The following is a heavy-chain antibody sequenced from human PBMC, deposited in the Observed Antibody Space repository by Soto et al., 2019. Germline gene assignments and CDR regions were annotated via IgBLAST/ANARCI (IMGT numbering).Heavy chain of an antibody. Sequence: SQTLSLTCAISGDSVSSNSAAWNGIRQSPSRGLEWLGRTYYRSKWYNDYAVSVKSRITINPDTSKNQISLQLNSVTPEDTAVYYCATGTATASKLSYCGMDVWGKGTTVTASS. D-gene: IGHD2-21*02. CDR2: TYYRSKWYN. CDR1: GDSVSSNSAA. CDR3: ATGTATASKLSYCGMDV. V-gene: IGHV6-1*01. J-gene: IGHJ6*04.